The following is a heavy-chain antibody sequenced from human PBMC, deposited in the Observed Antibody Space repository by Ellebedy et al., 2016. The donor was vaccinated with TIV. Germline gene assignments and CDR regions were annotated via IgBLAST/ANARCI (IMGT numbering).Heavy chain of an antibody. Sequence: GGSLRLSXVGSGFNFSTCSMSWVRQAPGKGLDWVSSIGSPSTYIYYADSVRGRFTVSRDNAKNSLYLQMNGLRVEDTAMYYCVRTPTGYDPRHFDYWGQGTLVTVSS. J-gene: IGHJ4*02. V-gene: IGHV3-21*01. CDR1: GFNFSTCS. CDR3: VRTPTGYDPRHFDY. D-gene: IGHD5-12*01. CDR2: IGSPSTYI.